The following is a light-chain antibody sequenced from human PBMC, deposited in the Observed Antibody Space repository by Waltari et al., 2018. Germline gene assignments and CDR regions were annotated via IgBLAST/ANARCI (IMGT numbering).Light chain of an antibody. CDR1: SSDVGNYNL. CDR3: SSYAGSSSFII. V-gene: IGLV2-23*02. Sequence: QSALTQSASVSGSPGQSITITCTGTSSDVGNYNLVSWYQQHPGKAPKLIIYAVNKRPSGFSNRFSGSKSGNMASLTISGLQAEDEADYSCSSYAGSSSFIIFGGGTKLTVL. CDR2: AVN. J-gene: IGLJ2*01.